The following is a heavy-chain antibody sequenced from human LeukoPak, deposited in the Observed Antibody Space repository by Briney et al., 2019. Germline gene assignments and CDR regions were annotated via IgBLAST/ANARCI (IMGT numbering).Heavy chain of an antibody. CDR1: GFTFSIYS. J-gene: IGHJ4*02. V-gene: IGHV3-48*02. CDR3: ARNPGGIGDY. D-gene: IGHD4-23*01. Sequence: PGGPLRLSCAASGFTFSIYSMNWVRKAPGKGLEWVSFISGSSSSTFYADSVKGRFTVSRDNATNSLYLQMNSLRDEDTAVYYCARNPGGIGDYWGQGTLVTVSS. CDR2: ISGSSSST.